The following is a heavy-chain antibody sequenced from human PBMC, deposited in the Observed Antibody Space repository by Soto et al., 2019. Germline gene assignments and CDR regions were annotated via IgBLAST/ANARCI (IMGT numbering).Heavy chain of an antibody. Sequence: GASVKVSCKSSGYTFTSYGISWVRQAPGQGLEWMGWISAYNGNTNYAQRLQGRVTMTTDTSTSTAYMELSSLRSEDTAVYYCARDPIAVAGTSFDYWGQGTLVTVSS. V-gene: IGHV1-18*01. CDR2: ISAYNGNT. CDR1: GYTFTSYG. D-gene: IGHD6-19*01. CDR3: ARDPIAVAGTSFDY. J-gene: IGHJ4*02.